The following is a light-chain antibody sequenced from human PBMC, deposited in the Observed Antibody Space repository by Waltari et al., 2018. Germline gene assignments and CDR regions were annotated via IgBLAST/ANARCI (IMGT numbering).Light chain of an antibody. CDR2: ANT. J-gene: IGLJ2*01. CDR3: QSYDSSLGGWCVI. Sequence: QSVLTQATSVAGAPGQRVTISCIGSGCNKGADYEVHRYLPLPAAAPKLLIYANTYRPSGVPDRFSGSKAGTSASLTITGLQAEDEADYYCQSYDSSLGGWCVIFGGGTKLTVL. CDR1: GCNKGADYE. V-gene: IGLV1-40*01.